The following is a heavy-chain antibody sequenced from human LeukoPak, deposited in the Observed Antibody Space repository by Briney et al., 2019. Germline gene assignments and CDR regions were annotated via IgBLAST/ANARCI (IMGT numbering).Heavy chain of an antibody. CDR3: AKPYSSSWYAFDAFDI. Sequence: GRSLRLSCVASGFTFDDYAMHWVRQAPGKGLEWVSGIGGNSVNVGYADSVKGRFTISRDNAKNSLYLQMNSLRAEDMALYYCAKPYSSSWYAFDAFDIWGQGTMVTVSS. D-gene: IGHD6-13*01. V-gene: IGHV3-9*03. CDR1: GFTFDDYA. CDR2: IGGNSVNV. J-gene: IGHJ3*02.